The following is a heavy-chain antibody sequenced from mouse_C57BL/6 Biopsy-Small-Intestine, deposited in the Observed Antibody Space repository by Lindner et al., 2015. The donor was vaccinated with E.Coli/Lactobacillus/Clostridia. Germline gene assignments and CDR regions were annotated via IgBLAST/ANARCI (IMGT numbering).Heavy chain of an antibody. CDR2: INPGSDDT. Sequence: VQLQESGAELVRPGTSVKVSCKASGYAFTNYLIEWIKQRPGQGPEWIGVINPGSDDTNYNEKFKDKAILTSDKSSTTAYMQLSSLTSEDSAVYFCARGPYYGPMDYWGQGTSVTVSS. CDR3: ARGPYYGPMDY. J-gene: IGHJ4*01. D-gene: IGHD2-10*01. CDR1: GYAFTNYL. V-gene: IGHV1-54*01.